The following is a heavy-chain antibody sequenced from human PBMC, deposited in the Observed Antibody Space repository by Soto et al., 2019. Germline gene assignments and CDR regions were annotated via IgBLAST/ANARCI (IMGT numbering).Heavy chain of an antibody. CDR3: ARDRVYYYDSRGYYNFDF. J-gene: IGHJ4*02. Sequence: QVQLVESGGGVVQPGRSLRVSCAASGFTFSHYAMHWVRQAPGKGLEWVAVVSYDGTKQFYADSVKGRFTISRDSSKSTLYLQMNNLRDGDTAVYYWARDRVYYYDSRGYYNFDFWGQGTLVTVSS. V-gene: IGHV3-30-3*01. D-gene: IGHD3-22*01. CDR1: GFTFSHYA. CDR2: VSYDGTKQ.